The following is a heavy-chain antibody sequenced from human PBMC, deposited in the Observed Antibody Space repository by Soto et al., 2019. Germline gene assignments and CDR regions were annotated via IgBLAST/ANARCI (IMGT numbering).Heavy chain of an antibody. V-gene: IGHV1-18*01. J-gene: IGHJ4*02. CDR2: ISAYNGNT. D-gene: IGHD6-6*01. Sequence: ASGKLSSKASQYKCPNYAASWDGQAPGQGLEWMGWISAYNGNTNYAQKLQGRVTMTTDTSTSTAYMELRSLRSDDTAVYYCARAQDSRSAQDYRAQRALVLVSA. CDR3: ARAQDSRSAQDY. CDR1: QYKCPNYA.